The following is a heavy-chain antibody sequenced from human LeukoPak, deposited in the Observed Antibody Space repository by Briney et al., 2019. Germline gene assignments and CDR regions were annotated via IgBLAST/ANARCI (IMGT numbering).Heavy chain of an antibody. J-gene: IGHJ4*02. V-gene: IGHV1-18*01. D-gene: IGHD5-18*01. CDR1: GGTFSSYA. CDR3: ARAERTAITHDY. Sequence: ASVKVSCKASGGTFSSYAISWVRQAPGQGLEWMGWISAYNGHTNYVQNLQGRVTMTTDTSTSTAYMELRSLTSDDSALYYCARAERTAITHDYWGQGTLVTVSS. CDR2: ISAYNGHT.